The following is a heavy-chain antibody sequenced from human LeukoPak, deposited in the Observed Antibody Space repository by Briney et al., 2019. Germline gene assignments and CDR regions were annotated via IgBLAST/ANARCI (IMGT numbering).Heavy chain of an antibody. V-gene: IGHV3-23*01. CDR1: GFTFSSYA. CDR2: ISNRGGRT. Sequence: GGSLRLSCAASGFTFSSYAMSWVRQAPGKGLEWGSVISNRGGRTYYADSLTGRVTISRDNSKNTLYLQRNSLRAEDTAVYYCAKDSGGSRTFDYWGQGTLVTVSS. CDR3: AKDSGGSRTFDY. D-gene: IGHD3-10*01. J-gene: IGHJ4*02.